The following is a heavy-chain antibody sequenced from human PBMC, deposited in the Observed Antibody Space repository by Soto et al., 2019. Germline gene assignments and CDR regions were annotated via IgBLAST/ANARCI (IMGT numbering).Heavy chain of an antibody. Sequence: PGESLKISCAASGFTFSSYAMSWVRQAPGKGLEWVPLIWFNGSITYYADSVKGRFTISRDNSKNTLYLQMNSLRAEDTAVYYCARGTGNYYYYMDVWGQGTMVTVSS. V-gene: IGHV3-33*08. CDR1: GFTFSSYA. CDR2: IWFNGSIT. J-gene: IGHJ6*03. CDR3: ARGTGNYYYYMDV.